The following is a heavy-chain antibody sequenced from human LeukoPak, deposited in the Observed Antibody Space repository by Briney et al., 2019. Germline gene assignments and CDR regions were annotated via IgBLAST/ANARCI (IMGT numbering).Heavy chain of an antibody. CDR3: ARDRHKNNYDSGGYPPY. J-gene: IGHJ4*02. CDR1: GFTFSSYA. V-gene: IGHV3-30*04. CDR2: ISYDGSNK. Sequence: GGSRRLSCAASGFTFSSYAMHWVRQAPGKGLGWVAVISYDGSNKYYADSVKGRFTISRDNSKNTLYLQMNTLRAEDTAVYYCARDRHKNNYDSGGYPPYWGQGTLVTVSS. D-gene: IGHD3-22*01.